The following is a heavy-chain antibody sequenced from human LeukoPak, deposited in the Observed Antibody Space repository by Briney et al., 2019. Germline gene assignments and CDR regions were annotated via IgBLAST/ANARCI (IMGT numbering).Heavy chain of an antibody. CDR1: GYTFTGYY. CDR2: INPNSGGT. V-gene: IGHV1-2*02. Sequence: GASVTVSCKASGYTFTGYYMHWVRQAPGQGLEWMGWINPNSGGTNYAQKFQGRVTMTRDTSISTAYMELSRLRSDDTAVYYCARDLAPDCGGDCPLFDYWGQGTLVTVSS. J-gene: IGHJ4*02. D-gene: IGHD2-21*02. CDR3: ARDLAPDCGGDCPLFDY.